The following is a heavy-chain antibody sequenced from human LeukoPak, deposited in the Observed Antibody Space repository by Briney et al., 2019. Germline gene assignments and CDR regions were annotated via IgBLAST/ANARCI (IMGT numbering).Heavy chain of an antibody. CDR1: GLTFSRYV. V-gene: IGHV3-30-3*01. D-gene: IGHD3-10*01. J-gene: IGHJ4*02. CDR2: ISYDGSNK. CDR3: TRDGVRGTYDHGHFDH. Sequence: TGGSLRLSCAASGLTFSRYVMHWARQAPGKGLEWVAVISYDGSNKYYADSVKGRFTISRDNAKNSLYLEMNGLRDGDTAVYYWTRDGVRGTYDHGHFDHWGQGTLVTVSS.